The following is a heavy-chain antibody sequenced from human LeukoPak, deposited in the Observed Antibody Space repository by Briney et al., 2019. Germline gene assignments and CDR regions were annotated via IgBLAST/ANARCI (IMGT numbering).Heavy chain of an antibody. D-gene: IGHD3-22*01. CDR2: ITSSSSYI. V-gene: IGHV3-21*01. J-gene: IGHJ3*02. Sequence: PGGSLRLSCAASGFTFSTYNMNWVRQAPGKGLEWVSSITSSSSYIYYADSVKGRFTISRDNAKNSLYLQMNSLRAEDTAVYYCARAAVQYYYDSSGQPTNAFDIWGQGTMVTVSS. CDR1: GFTFSTYN. CDR3: ARAAVQYYYDSSGQPTNAFDI.